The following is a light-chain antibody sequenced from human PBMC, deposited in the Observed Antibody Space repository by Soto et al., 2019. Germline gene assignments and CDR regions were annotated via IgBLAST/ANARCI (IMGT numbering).Light chain of an antibody. V-gene: IGLV2-18*02. CDR1: SSDVGSYNR. Sequence: QSALTQPPSVSGSPGQSVTISCTGSSSDVGSYNRVSWYQQPPGTAPKLMIYEVSNRPSGVPDRFSGSKSGNTASLTISGLQAEDEGDYYCNSYTSSDTFLFGGGTKLTVL. J-gene: IGLJ2*01. CDR3: NSYTSSDTFL. CDR2: EVS.